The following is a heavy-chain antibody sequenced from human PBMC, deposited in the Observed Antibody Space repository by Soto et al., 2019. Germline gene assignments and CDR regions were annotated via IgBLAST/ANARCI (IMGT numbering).Heavy chain of an antibody. V-gene: IGHV3-33*01. CDR1: GFTFSSYG. CDR3: ARDRDYYGSGSGMDV. CDR2: IWYDGSNK. J-gene: IGHJ6*02. Sequence: PGGSLRLSCAASGFTFSSYGMHWVRQAPGKGLEWVAVIWYDGSNKYYADSVKGRFTISRDNSKNTLYLQMNSLRAEDTAVYYCARDRDYYGSGSGMDVWGQGTTVTVSS. D-gene: IGHD3-10*01.